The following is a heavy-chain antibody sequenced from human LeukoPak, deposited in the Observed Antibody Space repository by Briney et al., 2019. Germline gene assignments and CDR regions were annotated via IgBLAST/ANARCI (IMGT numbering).Heavy chain of an antibody. Sequence: GGSLTLSCAASRFTFSTSAMSWVRQAPGKGLEWVSSISGSGDNTYYAESVKGRFTISRDNSKNTLYLQMNSLRVEDTAVYYCAKDDGDYCDYWGQGTLVTVSS. V-gene: IGHV3-23*01. CDR2: ISGSGDNT. CDR3: AKDDGDYCDY. J-gene: IGHJ4*02. D-gene: IGHD4-17*01. CDR1: RFTFSTSA.